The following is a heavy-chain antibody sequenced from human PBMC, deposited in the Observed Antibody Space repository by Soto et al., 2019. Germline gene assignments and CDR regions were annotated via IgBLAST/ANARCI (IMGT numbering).Heavy chain of an antibody. Sequence: QVQLVQSGAEVKKPGSSVKVSCKASGGTFSSYAISWVRQAPGQGLEWMGGIIPIFGTANYEQKFQGRVTITADESTSTAYMELSSLRSEDTAVYYCARSQGSYYYDSSGYRSWFDPWGQGTLVTVSS. V-gene: IGHV1-69*01. CDR2: IIPIFGTA. J-gene: IGHJ5*02. CDR1: GGTFSSYA. CDR3: ARSQGSYYYDSSGYRSWFDP. D-gene: IGHD3-22*01.